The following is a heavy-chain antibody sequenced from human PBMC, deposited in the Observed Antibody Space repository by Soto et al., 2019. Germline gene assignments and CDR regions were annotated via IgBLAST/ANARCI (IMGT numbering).Heavy chain of an antibody. CDR3: ARWCSGGSCHYFDY. CDR2: INHSGST. CDR1: GGSFSGYY. J-gene: IGHJ4*02. Sequence: QVQLQQWGAGLLKPSETLSLTCAVYGGSFSGYYWSWIRQPPGKGLEWIGEINHSGSTNYNPSLKSRLTISVDTSKNQFSLKLSSVTAADTAVYYCARWCSGGSCHYFDYWGQGTLVTVSS. D-gene: IGHD2-15*01. V-gene: IGHV4-34*01.